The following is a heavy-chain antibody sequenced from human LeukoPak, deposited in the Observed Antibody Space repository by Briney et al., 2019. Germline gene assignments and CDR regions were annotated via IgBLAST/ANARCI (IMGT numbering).Heavy chain of an antibody. J-gene: IGHJ3*02. D-gene: IGHD1-26*01. CDR1: GYTFTSYG. V-gene: IGHV1-18*01. Sequence: ASVKVSCKASGYTFTSYGISWVRQAPGQGLEWMGWISDHNGNTNYAQKLQGRVTMTTDTSTSTAYMELRSLRSDDTAVYYCARDVPWGGSYLGLDAFDIWGQGTMVTVSS. CDR2: ISDHNGNT. CDR3: ARDVPWGGSYLGLDAFDI.